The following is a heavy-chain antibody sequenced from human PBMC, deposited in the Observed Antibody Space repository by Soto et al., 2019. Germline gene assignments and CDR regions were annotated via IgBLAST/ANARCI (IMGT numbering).Heavy chain of an antibody. CDR3: XXXXXXXXGXLTVAYLGF. D-gene: IGHD3-16*01. CDR2: IKSKTDGGKV. J-gene: IGHJ4*02. V-gene: IGHV3-15*07. Sequence: GGSLRLSCAASDFTFNNAWMNWVRQAPGKGLEWVGRIKSKTDGGKVDYAAPVKGRFTISRDDSTSTLYLQMNSLKTEDTADXXXXXXXXXXXGXLTVAYLGFWGQGTLVTVSS. CDR1: DFTFNNAW.